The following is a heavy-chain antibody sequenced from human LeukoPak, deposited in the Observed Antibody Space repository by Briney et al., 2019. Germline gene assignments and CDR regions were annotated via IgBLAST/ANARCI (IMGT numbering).Heavy chain of an antibody. CDR1: GGSISSYY. V-gene: IGHV4-59*01. D-gene: IGHD5-12*01. J-gene: IGHJ6*02. CDR2: IYYSGST. Sequence: SETLSLTCTVSGGSISSYYWSWIRQPPGKGLEWIGYIYYSGSTNYNPSLKSRVTISVDTSKNQFSLKLSSVTAADTAVYYCARDRNSGYDLYYYYGMDAWGQGTTVTASS. CDR3: ARDRNSGYDLYYYYGMDA.